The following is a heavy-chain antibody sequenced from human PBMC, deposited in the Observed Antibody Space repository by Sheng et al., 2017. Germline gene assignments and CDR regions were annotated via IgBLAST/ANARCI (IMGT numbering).Heavy chain of an antibody. D-gene: IGHD6-19*01. J-gene: IGHJ6*02. CDR1: GGSFSGYY. V-gene: IGHV4-34*01. CDR3: ARGSPRIAVAGTRSYGMDV. CDR2: INHSGST. Sequence: QVQLQQWGAGLLKPSETLSLTCAVYGGSFSGYYWSWIRQPPGKGLDWIGEINHSGSTNYNPSLMSRVTISVDTSKNQFSLKLSSVTAADTAVYYCARGSPRIAVAGTRSYGMDVWGQGDHGHRLL.